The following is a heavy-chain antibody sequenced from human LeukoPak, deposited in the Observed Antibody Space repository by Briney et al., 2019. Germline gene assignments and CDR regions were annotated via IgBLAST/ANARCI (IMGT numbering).Heavy chain of an antibody. CDR2: ISSSSSTI. CDR3: ARKEGNHGIRNFWSGYLFDY. Sequence: GGSLRLSCAASGFTFSSYSMNWVRQAPGKGLEWVSYISSSSSTIYYADSVKGRFTISRDNAKNSLYLQMNSLRAEDTAVYYCARKEGNHGIRNFWSGYLFDYWGQGTLVTVSS. D-gene: IGHD3-3*01. J-gene: IGHJ4*02. CDR1: GFTFSSYS. V-gene: IGHV3-48*01.